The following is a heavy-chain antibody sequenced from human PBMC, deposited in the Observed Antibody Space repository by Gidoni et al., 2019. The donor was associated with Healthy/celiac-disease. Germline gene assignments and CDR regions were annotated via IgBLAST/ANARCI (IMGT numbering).Heavy chain of an antibody. Sequence: QVQLVESGGGVVQPGRSLRLSCAASGFTFSSYAMHWVRQAPGKGLEWVAVISYDGSNKYYADSVKGRFTISRDNSKNTLYLQMNSLRAEDTAVYYCARVWTPSTTAGEYWGQGTLVTVSS. D-gene: IGHD4-17*01. J-gene: IGHJ4*02. CDR3: ARVWTPSTTAGEY. CDR2: ISYDGSNK. V-gene: IGHV3-30-3*01. CDR1: GFTFSSYA.